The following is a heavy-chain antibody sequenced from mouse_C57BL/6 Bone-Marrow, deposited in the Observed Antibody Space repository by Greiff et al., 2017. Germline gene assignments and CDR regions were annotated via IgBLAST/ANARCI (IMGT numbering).Heavy chain of an antibody. CDR3: ARRPICGHAIDD. J-gene: IGHJ4*01. D-gene: IGHD1-3*01. Sequence: EVQLVESGGGLVQPGGSLKLSCAASGFTFSDYYMYWVRQTPEKRLEWVAYISNGGGSTYYPDTVKGRFTISRDTAKNTLYLQMSHLKSEDTAMYYCARRPICGHAIDDWGQGTSVTVSS. CDR2: ISNGGGST. CDR1: GFTFSDYY. V-gene: IGHV5-12*01.